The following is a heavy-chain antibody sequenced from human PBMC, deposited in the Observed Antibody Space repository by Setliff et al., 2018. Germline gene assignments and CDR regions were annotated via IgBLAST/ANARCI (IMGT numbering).Heavy chain of an antibody. CDR2: LHTSGSI. D-gene: IGHD3-10*01. V-gene: IGHV4-61*02. J-gene: IGHJ6*02. Sequence: SETLSLTCTVSGGSISSGTYYWSWIRQPAGKGLEWIGRLHTSGSIDYNPSLKSRVTISVDTSKNQFSLRLRSVTAADTAVYYCARGSTMIQGVRLYYHGLDVWGQGTTVTVSS. CDR1: GGSISSGTYY. CDR3: ARGSTMIQGVRLYYHGLDV.